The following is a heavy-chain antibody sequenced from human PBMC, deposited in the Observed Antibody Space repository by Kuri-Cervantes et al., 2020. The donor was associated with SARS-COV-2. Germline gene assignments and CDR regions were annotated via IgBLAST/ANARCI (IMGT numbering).Heavy chain of an antibody. J-gene: IGHJ6*02. V-gene: IGHV1-18*01. CDR1: GYTFTSYD. CDR3: ARAPQTYYDILTGYLNEYYYYGMDV. D-gene: IGHD3-9*01. Sequence: ASVKVSCKASGYTFTSYDINWVRQATGQGLEWMGWISAYNGNTNYAQKLQGRVTMTTDTSTSTAYMELSRLRSDDTAVYYCARAPQTYYDILTGYLNEYYYYGMDVWGQGTTVTVSS. CDR2: ISAYNGNT.